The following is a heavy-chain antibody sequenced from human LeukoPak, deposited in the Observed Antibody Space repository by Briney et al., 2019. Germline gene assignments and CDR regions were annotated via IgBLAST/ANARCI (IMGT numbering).Heavy chain of an antibody. J-gene: IGHJ3*02. V-gene: IGHV4-61*02. D-gene: IGHD3-16*02. Sequence: SETLSLTCTASGGSISSGSYYWSWIRQPAGKGLEWIGRIYTSGSTNYNPSLKSRFTISVDTSKNQFSLKLSSVTAADTAVYYCAREYYDYVWGSYRPNAFDIWGQGTMVTVSS. CDR2: IYTSGST. CDR1: GGSISSGSYY. CDR3: AREYYDYVWGSYRPNAFDI.